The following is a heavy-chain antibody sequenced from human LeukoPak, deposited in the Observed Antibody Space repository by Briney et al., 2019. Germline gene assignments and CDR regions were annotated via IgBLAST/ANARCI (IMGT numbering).Heavy chain of an antibody. CDR3: ARDDPRAALDY. CDR1: GYTFTSYY. D-gene: IGHD6-6*01. V-gene: IGHV1-46*01. J-gene: IGHJ4*02. CDR2: INPSGGST. Sequence: GASVKVSCKASGYTFTSYYMHWVRQAPGQGLEWMGIINPSGGSTGYAQKFQGRVTMTRDTSTSTVYMELSSLRSEDTAVYYCARDDPRAALDYWGQGTLVTVSS.